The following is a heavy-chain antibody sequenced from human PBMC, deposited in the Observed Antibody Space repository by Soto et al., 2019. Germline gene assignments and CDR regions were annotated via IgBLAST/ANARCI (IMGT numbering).Heavy chain of an antibody. V-gene: IGHV3-49*04. D-gene: IGHD6-13*01. Sequence: GGSLRLSCTASGFTFGDYAMSWVRQAPGKGLEWVGFIRSKAYGGTTEYAASVKGRFTISRDDSKSIAYLQMNSLKTEDTAVYYCTGEWYSSSWYGYYYYGMYVWGQGTTVTVSS. CDR3: TGEWYSSSWYGYYYYGMYV. J-gene: IGHJ6*02. CDR1: GFTFGDYA. CDR2: IRSKAYGGTT.